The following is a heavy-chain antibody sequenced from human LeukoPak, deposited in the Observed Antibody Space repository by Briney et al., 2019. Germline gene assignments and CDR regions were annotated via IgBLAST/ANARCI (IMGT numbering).Heavy chain of an antibody. D-gene: IGHD4-17*01. CDR1: GGSISSYY. CDR2: IYYSGST. Sequence: SETLSLTCTVSGGSISSYYWSWIRQPPGKGLEWIGYIYYSGSTNYNPSLKSRVTIPVDTSKNQFSLKLSSVTAADTAVYYCARRYGDYVGYYYMDVWGKGTTVTISS. CDR3: ARRYGDYVGYYYMDV. J-gene: IGHJ6*03. V-gene: IGHV4-59*01.